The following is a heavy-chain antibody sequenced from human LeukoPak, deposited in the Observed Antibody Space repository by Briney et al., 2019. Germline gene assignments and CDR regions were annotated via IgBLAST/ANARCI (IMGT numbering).Heavy chain of an antibody. D-gene: IGHD4-17*01. CDR1: GYTFTGYY. V-gene: IGHV1-2*04. CDR3: ARGTPTTVTTDWYFDL. J-gene: IGHJ2*01. Sequence: EASVTVSCKASGYTFTGYYMHWVRQAPGQGLEWMGWINPNSGGTNYAQKFQGWVTMTRDTSISTAYMELSRLRSDDTAVYYCARGTPTTVTTDWYFDLWGRGTLVTVSS. CDR2: INPNSGGT.